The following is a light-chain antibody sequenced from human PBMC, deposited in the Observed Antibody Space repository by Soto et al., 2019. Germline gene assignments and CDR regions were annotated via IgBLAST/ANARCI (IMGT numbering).Light chain of an antibody. V-gene: IGKV3-20*01. J-gene: IGKJ2*01. CDR3: HQFCSSPMFT. CDR1: QSVSSSY. Sequence: EIVLTQSPGTLSLSPGDRATLSCRASQSVSSSYLAWYQQKPGQAPRLLIFGASSRATGVPDRFSGSGSATDFTLTISRLEPEDFAFYYCHQFCSSPMFTFGQGTKLEI. CDR2: GAS.